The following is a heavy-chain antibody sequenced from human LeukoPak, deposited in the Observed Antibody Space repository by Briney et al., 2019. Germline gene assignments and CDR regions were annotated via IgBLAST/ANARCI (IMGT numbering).Heavy chain of an antibody. CDR3: ARVIRAAPGKGYFDY. CDR2: ISGSGGST. V-gene: IGHV3-23*01. CDR1: GFIFSTYA. D-gene: IGHD6-13*01. Sequence: GGSLRLSCATSGFIFSTYALSWVRQAPGKGLEWASSISGSGGSTYHADSVKGRFTISRDSSKNTLYLQVNSLRAEDTAIYYCARVIRAAPGKGYFDYWGQGTLVTVSS. J-gene: IGHJ4*02.